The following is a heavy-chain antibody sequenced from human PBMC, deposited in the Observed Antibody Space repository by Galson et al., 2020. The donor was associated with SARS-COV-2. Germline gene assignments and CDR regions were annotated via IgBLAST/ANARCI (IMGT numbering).Heavy chain of an antibody. CDR1: GFTFNDFS. Sequence: GGSLRLSCEASGFTFNDFSMSWFRQAPGKGLEWVANIKGDGSETNYADFVKGRFSISRDNAANSLYLQMHSLRVEDSAVYYCSREGWQGGYWGQGTRVTVSS. CDR3: SREGWQGGY. D-gene: IGHD6-19*01. V-gene: IGHV3-7*01. CDR2: IKGDGSET. J-gene: IGHJ4*02.